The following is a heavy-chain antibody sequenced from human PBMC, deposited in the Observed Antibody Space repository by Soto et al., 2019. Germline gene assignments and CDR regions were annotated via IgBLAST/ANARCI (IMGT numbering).Heavy chain of an antibody. D-gene: IGHD6-19*01. J-gene: IGHJ5*02. Sequence: QLQLQESGPGLVKPSETLSLICTVSGASISSHTYYWGWIRQSPGKGLEWIGSIFYSGRTFYNPSLQSRVTISLATSENQCPMKLRSVTATVTAVYYCERPFDPVAGRFDPWGQGSLVTVSS. CDR3: ERPFDPVAGRFDP. V-gene: IGHV4-39*01. CDR1: GASISSHTYY. CDR2: IFYSGRT.